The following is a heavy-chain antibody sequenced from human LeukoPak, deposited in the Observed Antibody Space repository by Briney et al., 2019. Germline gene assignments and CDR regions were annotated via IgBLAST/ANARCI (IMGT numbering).Heavy chain of an antibody. CDR1: GVTFSSYA. CDR3: AKEGSRESNTRGAFDI. V-gene: IGHV3-23*01. J-gene: IGHJ3*02. D-gene: IGHD1-26*01. CDR2: ISGSGGST. Sequence: PGGSLRLSCAASGVTFSSYAMSGVRQAPGKGREWGSSISGSGGSTYYAASVKGRLNLSRDNTKNTLYLQMNSLRAEDTAVYYCAKEGSRESNTRGAFDIWGQGTMVTVSS.